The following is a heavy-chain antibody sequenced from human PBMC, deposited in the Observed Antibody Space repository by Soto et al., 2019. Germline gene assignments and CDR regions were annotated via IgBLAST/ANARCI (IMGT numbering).Heavy chain of an antibody. CDR3: ARGDPLLWFGEKVSYGMDV. V-gene: IGHV4-59*01. D-gene: IGHD3-10*01. Sequence: QVQLQESGPGLVKPSETLSLTCTVSGGSISSYYWSWVRQPPGKGLEWIGYIYYSGSTNYNPSLKSRVTISVDTSKNQCSLKLSSVTAADTAVYYCARGDPLLWFGEKVSYGMDVWGQGTTVTVAS. CDR2: IYYSGST. J-gene: IGHJ6*02. CDR1: GGSISSYY.